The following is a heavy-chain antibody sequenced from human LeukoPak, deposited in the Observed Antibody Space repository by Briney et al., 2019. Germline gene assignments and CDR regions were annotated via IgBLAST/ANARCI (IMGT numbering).Heavy chain of an antibody. CDR1: GFTFSSYA. CDR3: AREYTSSSGRAFDI. D-gene: IGHD6-6*01. Sequence: GGSLRLSCVASGFTFSSYAMSWVRQAPGKGLEWVSYISSSSSTIYYTDSVKGRFTISRDNTKNSLYLQMNSLRAEDTAVYYCAREYTSSSGRAFDIWGQGTMVTISS. CDR2: ISSSSSTI. J-gene: IGHJ3*02. V-gene: IGHV3-48*04.